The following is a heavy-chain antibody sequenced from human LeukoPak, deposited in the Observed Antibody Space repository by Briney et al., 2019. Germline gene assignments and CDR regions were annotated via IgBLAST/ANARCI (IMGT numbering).Heavy chain of an antibody. CDR3: ARGLGSYYKTFDY. Sequence: SVKVSCKASGGTFSSYAISWVRQAPGQGLERMGGIIPIFGTANYAQKFQGRVTITADKSTSTAYMELSSLRSEDTAVYYCARGLGSYYKTFDYWGQGTLVTVSS. J-gene: IGHJ4*02. CDR1: GGTFSSYA. V-gene: IGHV1-69*06. CDR2: IIPIFGTA. D-gene: IGHD3-10*01.